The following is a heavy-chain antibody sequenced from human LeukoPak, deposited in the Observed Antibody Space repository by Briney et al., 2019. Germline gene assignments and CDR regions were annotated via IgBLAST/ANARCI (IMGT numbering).Heavy chain of an antibody. J-gene: IGHJ4*02. Sequence: GESLKISCQGSGYSFTSYWIGWVHQMPGKGLEWMGIIYPGDSITRYSPSFQGQVSISADKSISNAYLQWSSLKASDTAMYNCARLLRSGYDWGRFDYWGQGTLVTVSS. D-gene: IGHD5-12*01. CDR1: GYSFTSYW. V-gene: IGHV5-51*07. CDR3: ARLLRSGYDWGRFDY. CDR2: IYPGDSIT.